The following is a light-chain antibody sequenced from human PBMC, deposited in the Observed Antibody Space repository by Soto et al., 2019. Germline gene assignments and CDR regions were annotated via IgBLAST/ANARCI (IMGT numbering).Light chain of an antibody. CDR3: TSFAGGGNPVL. J-gene: IGLJ2*01. Sequence: QSALTQPPSASGSLGQSVTISCTGTSSDVGGYNYVPWHQQHPGKAPKVMIYEVTKRPPGVPDRFSGSKSGNTASLTVAGLEDEDEADYYCTSFAGGGNPVLLGGGTKLTVL. V-gene: IGLV2-8*01. CDR1: SSDVGGYNY. CDR2: EVT.